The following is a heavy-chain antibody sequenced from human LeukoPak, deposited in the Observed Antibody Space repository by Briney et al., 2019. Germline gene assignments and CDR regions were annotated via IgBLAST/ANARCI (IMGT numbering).Heavy chain of an antibody. J-gene: IGHJ6*03. V-gene: IGHV3-7*01. CDR1: GFTFDTYS. CDR3: AKVFGYYYMDV. CDR2: IKQDGSEK. Sequence: GGSLRLSCAASGFTFDTYSMNWVRQAPGKGLEWVANIKQDGSEKYYVDSVKGRFTISRDNTKNSLYLQMNTLRVEDTAIYYCAKVFGYYYMDVWGKGTTVTVSS. D-gene: IGHD3-3*01.